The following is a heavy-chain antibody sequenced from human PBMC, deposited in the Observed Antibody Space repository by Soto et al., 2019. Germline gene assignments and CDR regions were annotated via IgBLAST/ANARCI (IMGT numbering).Heavy chain of an antibody. Sequence: SETLSLTCTVSGGSISSGGYYWSWIRQRPGKDLEWIGYIYYSGSTYYNQSLKSQVTISVDTSKNQFSLKLSSETAADTAVYYCARGRFEGITMVRGVIGPFDYWGQGTLVTVSS. CDR2: IYYSGST. V-gene: IGHV4-31*01. CDR3: ARGRFEGITMVRGVIGPFDY. CDR1: GGSISSGGYY. J-gene: IGHJ4*02. D-gene: IGHD3-10*01.